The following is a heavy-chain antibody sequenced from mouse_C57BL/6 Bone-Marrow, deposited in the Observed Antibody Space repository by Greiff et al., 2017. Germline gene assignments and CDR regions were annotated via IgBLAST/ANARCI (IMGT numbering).Heavy chain of an antibody. CDR2: ISSGSSTI. J-gene: IGHJ4*01. CDR3: ARGSNCYYAMDY. CDR1: GFTFSDYG. V-gene: IGHV5-17*01. Sequence: EVQLVESGGGLVKPGGSLTLSCAASGFTFSDYGMHWVRQAPEKGLEWVAYISSGSSTIYYADTVKGRFTISRDNAKNTLFLQMTSLRSEDTAMYYCARGSNCYYAMDYWGQGTSVTVSS. D-gene: IGHD2-5*01.